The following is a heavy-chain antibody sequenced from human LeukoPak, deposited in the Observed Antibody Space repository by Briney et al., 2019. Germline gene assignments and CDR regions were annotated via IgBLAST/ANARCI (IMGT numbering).Heavy chain of an antibody. CDR1: GGSISSAGYY. CDR3: ARPGRAGGFDP. J-gene: IGHJ5*02. CDR2: IYFSGST. Sequence: SQTLSLTCTVSGGSISSAGYYWRWIRQHPGKGLEWIGYIYFSGSTYYNPSLRSRVTISVDTSKNQFSLKVRSVTAADTAVYYCARPGRAGGFDPWGQGTLVTVSS. V-gene: IGHV4-31*03. D-gene: IGHD6-13*01.